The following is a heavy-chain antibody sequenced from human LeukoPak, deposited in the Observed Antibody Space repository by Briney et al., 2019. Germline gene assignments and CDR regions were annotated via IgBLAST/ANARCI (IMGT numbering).Heavy chain of an antibody. J-gene: IGHJ4*02. D-gene: IGHD3-22*01. V-gene: IGHV1-24*01. Sequence: ASVKVSCKVSGYTLTELSMHWVRQAPGKGLEWMGGFDPEDGETIYAQKFQGRVTMTEDTSTDTAYMELSSLRSEDTAVYYCATGYYDSSGYPTNTPFDYWGQGTLVTVSS. CDR1: GYTLTELS. CDR2: FDPEDGET. CDR3: ATGYYDSSGYPTNTPFDY.